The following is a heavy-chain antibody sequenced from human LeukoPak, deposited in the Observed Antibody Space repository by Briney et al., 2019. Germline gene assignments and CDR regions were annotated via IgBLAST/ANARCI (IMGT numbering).Heavy chain of an antibody. CDR1: GGTFSSYA. CDR3: ARGGARTSHLPTDYYYMDV. Sequence: SVKVSCKASGGTFSSYAISWVRQAPGQGLEWMGGIIPIFGTANYAQKFQGRVTITADKSTSTAYMELSSLRSEDTAVYYCARGGARTSHLPTDYYYMDVWGKGTTVTVSS. D-gene: IGHD2-2*01. V-gene: IGHV1-69*06. J-gene: IGHJ6*03. CDR2: IIPIFGTA.